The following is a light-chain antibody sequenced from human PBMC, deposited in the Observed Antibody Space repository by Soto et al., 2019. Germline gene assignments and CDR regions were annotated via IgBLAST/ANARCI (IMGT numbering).Light chain of an antibody. CDR1: QSVISY. V-gene: IGKV3-20*01. J-gene: IGKJ4*01. CDR3: QQYGSTPLT. CDR2: GAS. Sequence: ESVLTQSPGTLSLSPGERATLSCRASQSVISYLAWYQQKPGQAPRLLIYGASSRATGIPDRFSGSGSGTDFTLTISRLEPEDFAVYYCQQYGSTPLTYGGGTNVDIK.